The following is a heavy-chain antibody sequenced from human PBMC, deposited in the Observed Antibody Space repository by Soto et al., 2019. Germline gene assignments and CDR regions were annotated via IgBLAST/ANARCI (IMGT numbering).Heavy chain of an antibody. CDR3: ARDRCYDGTCYSASDS. CDR2: ISTTSFTI. Sequence: EVRLMESGGGLVQPGGSLRLSCAASGFSFSTYNMDWVRQAPGKGSEWIAYISTTSFTIYYADSVKGRFTISRDNDRNSLYLEMNSLRDEDTAVYYCARDRCYDGTCYSASDSWGQGTLVTVSS. D-gene: IGHD2-15*01. V-gene: IGHV3-48*02. J-gene: IGHJ5*01. CDR1: GFSFSTYN.